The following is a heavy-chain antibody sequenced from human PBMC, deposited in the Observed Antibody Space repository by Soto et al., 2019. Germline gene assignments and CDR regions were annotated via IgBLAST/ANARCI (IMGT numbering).Heavy chain of an antibody. V-gene: IGHV4-34*01. Sequence: QVQLQQWGAGLLKPSETLSLTCAVYGVSASTYYWTWVRQSPGMRLEWIGEINHSGITNYNPSRKSRVTISVDTSKKQFSLKLYSVTAADTAVYYFASRLVRGPRSWGQGTLVTVSS. CDR2: INHSGIT. CDR1: GVSASTYY. CDR3: ASRLVRGPRS. J-gene: IGHJ4*02. D-gene: IGHD3-10*01.